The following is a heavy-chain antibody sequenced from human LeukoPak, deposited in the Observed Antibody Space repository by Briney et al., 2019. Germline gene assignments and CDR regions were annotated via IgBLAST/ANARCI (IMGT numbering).Heavy chain of an antibody. CDR3: ARGRTIFGVVGYFDY. D-gene: IGHD3-3*01. CDR1: GGTFSSYA. V-gene: IGHV1-69*04. CDR2: IIPILGIA. J-gene: IGHJ4*02. Sequence: GSSVKVSCKASGGTFSSYAISWVRQAPGQGLEWMGRIIPILGIANYAQKFQGRVTITADKSTSTAYMELSSLRSEDTAVYYCARGRTIFGVVGYFDYWGQGTLVTVSS.